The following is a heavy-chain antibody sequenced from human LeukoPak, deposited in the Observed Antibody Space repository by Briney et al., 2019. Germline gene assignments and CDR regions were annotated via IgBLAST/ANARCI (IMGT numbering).Heavy chain of an antibody. CDR2: VSNRGDTG. V-gene: IGHV3-23*01. J-gene: IGHJ4*02. CDR3: AKRGVTSGPFDS. CDR1: GLTFNNHA. D-gene: IGHD2-8*02. Sequence: GGSLRLSCAASGLTFNNHAMSWVRQTPGKGLEWVSTVSNRGDTGYYIDSVRGRFTVSRDNSKNTLYLQMNSLRAEDTAIYYCAKRGVTSGPFDSWGQGTLVTVSS.